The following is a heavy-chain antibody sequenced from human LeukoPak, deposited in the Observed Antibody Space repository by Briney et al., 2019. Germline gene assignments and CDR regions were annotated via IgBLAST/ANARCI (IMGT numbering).Heavy chain of an antibody. V-gene: IGHV1-69*06. CDR2: IIPIFGTA. CDR3: ARSSRWFGDAFDI. Sequence: ASVKVSCKASGYTFTGYYMHWVRQAPGQGLEWMGGIIPIFGTANYAQKFQGRVTITADKSTSTAYMELSSLRSEDTAVYYCARSSRWFGDAFDIWGQGTMVTVSS. D-gene: IGHD6-13*01. CDR1: GYTFTGYY. J-gene: IGHJ3*02.